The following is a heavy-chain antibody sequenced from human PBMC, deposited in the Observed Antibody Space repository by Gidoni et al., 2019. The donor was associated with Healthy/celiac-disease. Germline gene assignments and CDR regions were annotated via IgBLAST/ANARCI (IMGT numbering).Heavy chain of an antibody. CDR2: IYYSGST. V-gene: IGHV4-59*08. J-gene: IGHJ5*02. Sequence: QVQLQESGPGLVKPSETLSLTCTVSGCSISSYYWSWIRQPPGKGLEWIGYIYYSGSTNYNPSLKSRVTISVDTSKNQFSLKLSSVTAADTAVYYCARHGRGSSSWTSWFDPWGQGTLVTVSS. CDR3: ARHGRGSSSWTSWFDP. D-gene: IGHD6-13*01. CDR1: GCSISSYY.